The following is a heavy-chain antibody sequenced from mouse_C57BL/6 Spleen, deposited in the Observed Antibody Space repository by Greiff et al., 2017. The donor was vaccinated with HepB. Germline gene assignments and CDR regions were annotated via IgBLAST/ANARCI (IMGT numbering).Heavy chain of an antibody. CDR3: ARELWHWYFDV. J-gene: IGHJ1*03. CDR2: IYPGDGDT. V-gene: IGHV1-82*01. D-gene: IGHD1-1*02. CDR1: GYAFSSSW. Sequence: VQLQQSGPELVKPGASVKISCKASGYAFSSSWMNWVKQRPGKGLEWIGRIYPGDGDTNYNGKFKGKATLTADKSSSTAYMQLSSLTSEDSAVYFCARELWHWYFDVWGTGTTVTVSS.